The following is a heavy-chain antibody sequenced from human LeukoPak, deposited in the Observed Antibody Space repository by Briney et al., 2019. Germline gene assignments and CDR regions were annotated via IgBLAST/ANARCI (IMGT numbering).Heavy chain of an antibody. J-gene: IGHJ5*02. V-gene: IGHV4-59*08. CDR3: ARLSYYGSGSWFDP. D-gene: IGHD3-10*01. CDR1: GGSISSYY. Sequence: SETLSLTCTVSGGSISSYYWSWIRQPPGKGLEWIGYIHYSGSTNYNPSLKSRVTISVDTSKNQFSLKLSSVTAADTAVYYCARLSYYGSGSWFDPWGQGTLVTVSS. CDR2: IHYSGST.